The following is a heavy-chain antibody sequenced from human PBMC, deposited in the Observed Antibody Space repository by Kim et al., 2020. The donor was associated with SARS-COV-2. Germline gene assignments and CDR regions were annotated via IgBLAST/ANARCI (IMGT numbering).Heavy chain of an antibody. CDR3: AILGVVGYGMDV. Sequence: YNADSVPGRFTISRDDSKNTLTLQINSRGAEDTAVYCCAILGVVGYGMDVWGQGTTVTVSS. V-gene: IGHV3-53*01. J-gene: IGHJ6*02. D-gene: IGHD3-22*01.